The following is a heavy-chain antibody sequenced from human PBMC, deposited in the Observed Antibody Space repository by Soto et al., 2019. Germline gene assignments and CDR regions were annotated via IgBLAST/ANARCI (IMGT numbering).Heavy chain of an antibody. CDR2: IIPIFGTA. D-gene: IGHD5-18*01. J-gene: IGHJ4*02. Sequence: SVKVSCKASGGTFSSYAISWVRQAPGQGLEWMGGIIPIFGTANYAQKFQGRVTITADESTSTAYMELSSLRSEDTAVYYCARDQGIQLWNYYFDYWGQGTLVTVSS. V-gene: IGHV1-69*13. CDR3: ARDQGIQLWNYYFDY. CDR1: GGTFSSYA.